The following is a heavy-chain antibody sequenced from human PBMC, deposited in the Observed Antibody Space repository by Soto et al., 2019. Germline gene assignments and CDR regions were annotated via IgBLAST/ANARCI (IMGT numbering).Heavy chain of an antibody. CDR2: IDPSDSYT. D-gene: IGHD3-3*01. Sequence: GESLKISCKGSGYSFTSYWISWVRQMPGKGLEWMGRIDPSDSYTNYSPSFQGHVTISADKSTSTAYLQWSSLKASDTAMYYCARDPPYYDFWSGYPYYYYYGMDVWGQGTTVTVSS. CDR3: ARDPPYYDFWSGYPYYYYYGMDV. V-gene: IGHV5-10-1*01. CDR1: GYSFTSYW. J-gene: IGHJ6*02.